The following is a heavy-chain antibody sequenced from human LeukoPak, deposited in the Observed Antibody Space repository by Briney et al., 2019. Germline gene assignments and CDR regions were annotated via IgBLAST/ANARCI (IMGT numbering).Heavy chain of an antibody. J-gene: IGHJ4*02. CDR2: IYKGGSA. D-gene: IGHD1-26*01. CDR3: ARDDGVGAPFDY. V-gene: IGHV3-66*01. CDR1: GFTVSTNY. Sequence: GGSVRLSCAVSGFTVSTNYMNWVRQAPGKGLEWVSVIYKGGSAPYAVSVRGRFSISRDTSKNTLYLQMNSLRAEDTAVYYCARDDGVGAPFDYWGQGTLVTVS.